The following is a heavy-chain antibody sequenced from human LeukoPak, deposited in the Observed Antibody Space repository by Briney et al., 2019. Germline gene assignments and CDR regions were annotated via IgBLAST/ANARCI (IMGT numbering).Heavy chain of an antibody. D-gene: IGHD1-1*01. CDR2: ISGSGGST. V-gene: IGHV3-23*01. CDR1: GFAFDEHG. J-gene: IGHJ4*02. Sequence: GGSLRLSCTASGFAFDEHGMSWVRQAPGKGLEWVSAISGSGGSTYYADSVKGRFTISRDNSKNTLYLQMNSLRAEDTAVYYRAKDLDGPHYWGQGTLVTVSS. CDR3: AKDLDGPHY.